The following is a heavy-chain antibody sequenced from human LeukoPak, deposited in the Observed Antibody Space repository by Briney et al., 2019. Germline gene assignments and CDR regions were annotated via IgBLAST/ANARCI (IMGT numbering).Heavy chain of an antibody. CDR1: GVSFNGYY. CDR2: INHSGST. Sequence: PSETLSPTCAVYGVSFNGYYWSWIRQPPGKGLEWIGEINHSGSTNYNPSHKSRVTISVDTSKNQFSLKLSSVTAADTAVYYCARGPFRIGTTGWFDPWGQGTLVSVSS. D-gene: IGHD1-7*01. V-gene: IGHV4-34*01. CDR3: ARGPFRIGTTGWFDP. J-gene: IGHJ5*02.